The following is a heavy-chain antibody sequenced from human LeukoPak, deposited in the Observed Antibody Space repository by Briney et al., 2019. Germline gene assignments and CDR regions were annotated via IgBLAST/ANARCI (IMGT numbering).Heavy chain of an antibody. Sequence: ASVKVSCKAFGYTFTSNYMHWVRQAPGQGPEWMGVISPSGGSTTYAQKFQGRVTLTRDMSTSTDYLELSSLRAEDTAVYYCARGVTMVRGVIITQHNMDVWGKGTTVTVSS. CDR3: ARGVTMVRGVIITQHNMDV. V-gene: IGHV1-46*01. CDR2: ISPSGGST. D-gene: IGHD3-10*01. CDR1: GYTFTSNY. J-gene: IGHJ6*03.